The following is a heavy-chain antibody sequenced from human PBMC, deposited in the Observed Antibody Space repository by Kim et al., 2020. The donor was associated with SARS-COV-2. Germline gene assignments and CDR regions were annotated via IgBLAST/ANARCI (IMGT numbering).Heavy chain of an antibody. CDR3: ARGIGDIVATILFLDY. Sequence: FQGRVTITADESTSTAYMELSSLRSEDTAVYYCARGIGDIVATILFLDYWGQGTLVTVSS. V-gene: IGHV1-69*01. J-gene: IGHJ4*02. D-gene: IGHD5-12*01.